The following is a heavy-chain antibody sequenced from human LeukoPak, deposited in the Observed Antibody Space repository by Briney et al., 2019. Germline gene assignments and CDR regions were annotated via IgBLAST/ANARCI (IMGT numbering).Heavy chain of an antibody. D-gene: IGHD3-22*01. CDR1: GYTFTSYY. J-gene: IGHJ4*02. V-gene: IGHV1-46*03. CDR3: AREFAYDSSGYYYEVPYYFDY. Sequence: GASVKVSCKASGYTFTSYYMHWVRQAPGQGLEWMGIINPSGGSTSYAQKFQGRVTMTRDTSTSTVYMELSSLRSEDTAVYYCAREFAYDSSGYYYEVPYYFDYWGQGTLVTVSS. CDR2: INPSGGST.